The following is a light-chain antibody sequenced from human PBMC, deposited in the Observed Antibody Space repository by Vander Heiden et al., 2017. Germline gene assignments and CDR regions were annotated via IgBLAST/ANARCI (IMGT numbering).Light chain of an antibody. J-gene: IGKJ2*02. CDR3: QQSYNSPCT. CDR2: AAS. CDR1: QSISTY. Sequence: DVQMPQSPSFLSASVGDRVTITCRASQSISTYLNWYQQKPGKAPNVLIYAASSLQSGVPSRFSGSGSGTEFTLTISSLQPEDFATYYCQQSYNSPCTFGQGTKLELK. V-gene: IGKV1-39*01.